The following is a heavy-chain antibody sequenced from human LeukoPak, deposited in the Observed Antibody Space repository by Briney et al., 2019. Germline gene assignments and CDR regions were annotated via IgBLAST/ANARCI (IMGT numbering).Heavy chain of an antibody. D-gene: IGHD2-15*01. CDR2: IYYSGST. J-gene: IGHJ4*02. V-gene: IGHV4-39*01. CDR1: GGSISSSSYY. CDR3: ASRDCSGGSCYYVSSYYFDY. Sequence: PSETLSLTCTVSGGSISSSSYYWGWLRQPPGQGLEWIGSIYYSGSTYYNPSLKSRVTISVDTSKNQFSLKLSSVTAADTAVYYCASRDCSGGSCYYVSSYYFDYWGQGTLVTVSS.